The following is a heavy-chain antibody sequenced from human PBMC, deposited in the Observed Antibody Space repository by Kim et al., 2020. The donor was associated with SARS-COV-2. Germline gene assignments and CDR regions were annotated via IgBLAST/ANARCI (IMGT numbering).Heavy chain of an antibody. Sequence: GGSLRLSCAASGFTFGNYAMHWVRQAPGKGLEWVSCINWNSNGIVYADSVKGRFTISRDNAKNSLYLQMNSLRSEDTALYYCAKDNSGSIDYWGQGTLVT. V-gene: IGHV3-9*01. D-gene: IGHD1-26*01. J-gene: IGHJ4*02. CDR3: AKDNSGSIDY. CDR2: INWNSNGI. CDR1: GFTFGNYA.